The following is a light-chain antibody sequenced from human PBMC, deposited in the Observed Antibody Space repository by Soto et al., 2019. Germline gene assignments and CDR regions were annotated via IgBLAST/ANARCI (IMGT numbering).Light chain of an antibody. V-gene: IGLV2-14*01. CDR2: YVS. Sequence: QSALTQPASVSGSPGQSITISCTGTSRDVGGYNYVSWYQQHPGKAPKLMIYYVSNRPSGVSNRFSGSKSGNTASLTISGLQAEDEADYYCSSYTSSSTPLYVFGTGTKSPS. CDR1: SRDVGGYNY. CDR3: SSYTSSSTPLYV. J-gene: IGLJ1*01.